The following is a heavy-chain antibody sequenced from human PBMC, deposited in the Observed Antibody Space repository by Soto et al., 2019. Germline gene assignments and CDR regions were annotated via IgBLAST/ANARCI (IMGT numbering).Heavy chain of an antibody. Sequence: QVQLVQSGAEVKKPGASVKVSCKASGYTFTDYAVSWVRQAPGQGLEWMGWISAYNDNINYARKFQGRVTMTTDTSMSTVYMELRSLRSDDTAVYFCARFDWLSAWFDPWGQGTPVTVSS. J-gene: IGHJ5*02. CDR3: ARFDWLSAWFDP. CDR2: ISAYNDNI. V-gene: IGHV1-18*01. CDR1: GYTFTDYA. D-gene: IGHD3-9*01.